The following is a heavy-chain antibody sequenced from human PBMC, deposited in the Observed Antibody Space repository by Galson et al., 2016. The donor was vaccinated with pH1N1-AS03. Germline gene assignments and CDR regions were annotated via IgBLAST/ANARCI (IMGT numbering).Heavy chain of an antibody. V-gene: IGHV3-23*01. D-gene: IGHD3-10*01. CDR2: ISSSGGST. CDR3: AKPHNSGRYFGH. Sequence: SLRLSCAASGFTFSSSGISWVRQAPGKGLEWVSTISSSGGSTYFADSVKGRFTISRDKSRNTVHLKMNSLRVEDTAVYYSAKPHNSGRYFGHWGQGTLVTVS. J-gene: IGHJ4*02. CDR1: GFTFSSSG.